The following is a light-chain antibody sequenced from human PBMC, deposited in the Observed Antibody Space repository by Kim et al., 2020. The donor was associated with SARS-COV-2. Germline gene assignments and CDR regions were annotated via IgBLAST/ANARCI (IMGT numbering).Light chain of an antibody. J-gene: IGLJ3*02. CDR3: NSYSRDSTWV. CDR2: DVS. CDR1: TSDVGGYHY. Sequence: QSALTQPTSVSGSPGQSITISCTGTTSDVGGYHYVSWYQQHPGKAPKLIIYDVSDRPSEISNRFSGSKSGNTAPLTISGLESEDEADYYCNSYSRDSTWVFGGGTRLTVL. V-gene: IGLV2-14*03.